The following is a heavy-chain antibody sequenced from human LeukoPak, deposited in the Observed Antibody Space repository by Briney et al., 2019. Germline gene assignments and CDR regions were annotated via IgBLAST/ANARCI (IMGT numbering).Heavy chain of an antibody. V-gene: IGHV3-30*19. CDR3: ARDLGGGGSGSYYYFGY. D-gene: IGHD3-10*01. CDR2: IWYDGSNK. CDR1: GFTFSSYG. J-gene: IGHJ4*02. Sequence: GGSLRLSCAASGFTFSSYGMHWVRQAPGKGLEWVAVIWYDGSNKYYADSVKGRFTISRDNSKNTLYLQMNSLRAEDTAVYYCARDLGGGGSGSYYYFGYWGQGTLVTVSS.